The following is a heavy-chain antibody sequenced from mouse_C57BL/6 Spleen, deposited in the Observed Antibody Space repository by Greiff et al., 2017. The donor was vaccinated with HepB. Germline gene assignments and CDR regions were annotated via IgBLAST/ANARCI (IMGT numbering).Heavy chain of an antibody. Sequence: VQLQQSGPELVKPGASVKISCKASGYSFTGYYMNWVKQSPEKSLEWIGEINPSTGGTTYNQKFKAKATLTVDKSSSTAYMQLKSLTSEDSAVYYCSYDYDGPWFAYWGQGTLVTVSA. CDR3: SYDYDGPWFAY. J-gene: IGHJ3*01. V-gene: IGHV1-42*01. D-gene: IGHD2-4*01. CDR1: GYSFTGYY. CDR2: INPSTGGT.